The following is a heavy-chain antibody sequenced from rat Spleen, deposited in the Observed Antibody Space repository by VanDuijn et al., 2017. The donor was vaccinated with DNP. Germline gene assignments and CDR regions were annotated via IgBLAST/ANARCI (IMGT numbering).Heavy chain of an antibody. Sequence: EVQLVESGGVLVQPGRSLKLSCAASGFTFSDYYMAWVRQAPKKGLEWVATISYDGSSTYYRDSVKGRFTISRDNAKSTLYLQMDSLRSEDTATYYCTTFAYWGQGTLVTVSS. CDR2: ISYDGSST. J-gene: IGHJ3*01. CDR3: TTFAY. CDR1: GFTFSDYY. V-gene: IGHV5-7*01.